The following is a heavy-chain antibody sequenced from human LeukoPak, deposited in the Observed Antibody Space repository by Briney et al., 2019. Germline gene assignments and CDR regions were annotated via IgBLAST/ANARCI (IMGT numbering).Heavy chain of an antibody. CDR3: AKDNEWLRFLSYRQGLAVAGPYDY. J-gene: IGHJ4*02. CDR1: GFTFSSYG. CDR2: ISYDGSNK. Sequence: GGSLRLSCAASGFTFSSYGMHWVRQAPGKGLEWVAVISYDGSNKYYADSVKGRFTISRDNSKNTLYLQMNSLRAEDTAVYYCAKDNEWLRFLSYRQGLAVAGPYDYWGQGTLVTVSS. D-gene: IGHD5-12*01. V-gene: IGHV3-30*18.